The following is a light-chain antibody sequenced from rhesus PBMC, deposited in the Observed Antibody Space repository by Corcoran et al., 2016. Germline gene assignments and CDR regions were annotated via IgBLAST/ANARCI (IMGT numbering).Light chain of an antibody. CDR2: DAS. Sequence: DIQLTQSPSSLSASVGDRVTITCRASQDISYYLAWYQLKSGNAPNLLYYDASRLQSGVPSRFSGSGVGTEFTLTISSLQPEDFATYYCQQRNSYPYSFGQGTKVEIK. CDR1: QDISYY. J-gene: IGKJ2*01. CDR3: QQRNSYPYS. V-gene: IGKV1-38*01.